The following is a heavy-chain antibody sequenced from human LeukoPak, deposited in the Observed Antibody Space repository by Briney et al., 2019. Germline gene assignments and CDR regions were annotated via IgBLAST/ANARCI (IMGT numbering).Heavy chain of an antibody. Sequence: GGSLRLSCAASGFTFSSYGMSWVRQAPGKGLGWVSAISGSGGSTYYADSVKGRFTISRDNSKNTLYLQMNSLRAEDTAVYYCAKDLMGVLWNWGQGTLVTVSS. J-gene: IGHJ4*02. CDR2: ISGSGGST. V-gene: IGHV3-23*01. D-gene: IGHD3-16*01. CDR1: GFTFSSYG. CDR3: AKDLMGVLWN.